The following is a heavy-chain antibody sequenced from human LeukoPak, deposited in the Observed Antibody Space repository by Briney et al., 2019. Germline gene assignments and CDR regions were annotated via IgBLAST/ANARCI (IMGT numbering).Heavy chain of an antibody. CDR2: ISYDGSNK. Sequence: GGSLRLSCAASGFTFSTYAMHWVRQAPGKGLEWVAVISYDGSNKYYADSVKGRFTISRDNSKNTLYLQMNSLRAEDTAVYYCARDPVIAARKYYFDYWGQGTLVTVSS. CDR3: ARDPVIAARKYYFDY. J-gene: IGHJ4*02. D-gene: IGHD6-6*01. CDR1: GFTFSTYA. V-gene: IGHV3-30-3*01.